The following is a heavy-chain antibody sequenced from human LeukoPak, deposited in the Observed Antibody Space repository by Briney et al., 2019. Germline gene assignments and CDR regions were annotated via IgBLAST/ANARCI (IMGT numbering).Heavy chain of an antibody. J-gene: IGHJ4*02. CDR2: INPNSGGT. D-gene: IGHD5-24*01. CDR3: ARQNGYNPDY. CDR1: GYIFSNYY. V-gene: IGHV1-2*02. Sequence: ASVKVSCKASGYIFSNYYMHWVRQAPGQGLEWMGWINPNSGGTNYAQKFQGTVTMTRDTSISTAYLELNRLRSDDTAVYYCARQNGYNPDYWGQGTLVTVSS.